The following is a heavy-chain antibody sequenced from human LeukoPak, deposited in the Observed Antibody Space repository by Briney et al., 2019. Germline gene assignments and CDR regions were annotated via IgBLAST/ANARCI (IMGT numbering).Heavy chain of an antibody. CDR1: GFTFSTYG. V-gene: IGHV3-23*01. Sequence: PGGSLRLSCAASGFTFSTYGMSWVRQAPGKGLEWVSAISAAGGSTYYADSVKGRFTISRDNPKNTLYVQMNSLRVEDTAVYYRAKRVAHSSGNYWDYWGQGTLVTVSS. D-gene: IGHD6-19*01. CDR3: AKRVAHSSGNYWDY. CDR2: ISAAGGST. J-gene: IGHJ4*02.